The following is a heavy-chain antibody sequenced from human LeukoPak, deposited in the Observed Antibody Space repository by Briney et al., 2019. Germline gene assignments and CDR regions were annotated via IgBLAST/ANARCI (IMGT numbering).Heavy chain of an antibody. J-gene: IGHJ4*02. CDR1: GYTFTGYY. V-gene: IGHV1-2*02. CDR2: ISPNSGGT. D-gene: IGHD6-13*01. Sequence: GASVKVSCKASGYTFTGYYMHWVRQAPGQGLEWMGWISPNSGGTNYAQKFQGRVTMTRDTSISTAYMELSRLRSDDTAVYYCARFSPEAAGIDYWGQGTLVTVSS. CDR3: ARFSPEAAGIDY.